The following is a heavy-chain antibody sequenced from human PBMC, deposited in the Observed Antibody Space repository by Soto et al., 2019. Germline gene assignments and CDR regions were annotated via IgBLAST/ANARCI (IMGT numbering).Heavy chain of an antibody. CDR2: IYYSGST. CDR1: GGSISSYY. J-gene: IGHJ3*02. V-gene: IGHV4-59*01. Sequence: SETLSLTCTVSGGSISSYYWSWIRQPPGKGLEWIGYIYYSGSTNYNPSLKSRGTISVDTSKNQFSLKLSSVTAADTAAYYCARDGGPVDAFDIWGQGTMVTVSS. D-gene: IGHD3-3*01. CDR3: ARDGGPVDAFDI.